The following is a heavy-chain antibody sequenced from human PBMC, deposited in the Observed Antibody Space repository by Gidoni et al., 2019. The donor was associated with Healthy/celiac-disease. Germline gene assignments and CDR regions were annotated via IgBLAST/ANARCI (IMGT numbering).Heavy chain of an antibody. CDR1: GGSISSGSYY. D-gene: IGHD6-6*01. CDR2: IYTSGST. Sequence: QVQLQESGPGLVKPSQTLSLTCTVSGGSISSGSYYWSWIRQPAGKGLEWIGRIYTSGSTNYNPSLKSRVTISVDTSKNQFSLKLSSVTAADTAVYYCARSSIAARPSYYYYGMDVWGQGTTVTVSS. CDR3: ARSSIAARPSYYYYGMDV. V-gene: IGHV4-61*02. J-gene: IGHJ6*02.